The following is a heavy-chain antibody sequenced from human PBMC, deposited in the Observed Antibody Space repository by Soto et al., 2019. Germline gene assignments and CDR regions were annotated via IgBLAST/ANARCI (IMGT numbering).Heavy chain of an antibody. J-gene: IGHJ4*02. CDR1: GFTVSANH. CDR2: IHSDGST. D-gene: IGHD3-16*01. Sequence: PGGSLRLSCAASGFTVSANHMTWVRQAPGKGLEWVSVIHSDGSTYYADSVKGRFTISRHNFKNTLYHQMNSLRTEDTAVYYCARDVPLTIDTFRFDYWGQGTLVTVSS. CDR3: ARDVPLTIDTFRFDY. V-gene: IGHV3-53*04.